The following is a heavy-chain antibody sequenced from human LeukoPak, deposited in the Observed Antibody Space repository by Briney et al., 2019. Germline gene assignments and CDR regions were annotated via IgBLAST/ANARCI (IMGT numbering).Heavy chain of an antibody. V-gene: IGHV4-38-2*01. D-gene: IGHD3-10*01. Sequence: SETLSLTCAVSDYSVTSDHYWGWIRLAPGKGLDWIGSIYHSGGAYYNPSLKSRVTISVDTSKDQFSLRLTSVTAADTGIYYCAREGRTSGTSWYDPWGQGTRVTVSS. CDR2: IYHSGGA. J-gene: IGHJ5*02. CDR1: DYSVTSDHY. CDR3: AREGRTSGTSWYDP.